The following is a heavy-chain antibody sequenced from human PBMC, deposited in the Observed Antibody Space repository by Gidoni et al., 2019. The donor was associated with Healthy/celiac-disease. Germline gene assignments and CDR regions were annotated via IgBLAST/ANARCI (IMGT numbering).Heavy chain of an antibody. J-gene: IGHJ4*02. V-gene: IGHV3-48*02. Sequence: EWVSYISSSSRTIYYADSVKGRFTISRDNAKNSLYLQMNSLRDEDTAVYYCARDEGQRWPEAYWGQGTLVTVSS. D-gene: IGHD5-18*01. CDR2: ISSSSRTI. CDR3: ARDEGQRWPEAY.